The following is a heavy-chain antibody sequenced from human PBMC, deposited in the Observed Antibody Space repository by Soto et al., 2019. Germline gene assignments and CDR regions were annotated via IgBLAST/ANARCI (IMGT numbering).Heavy chain of an antibody. Sequence: QVQLVQSGAEVKKPGASVKVSCKGSGFTFTYCTMHWVRQAPGQGLEWMGWINAGNDNTKYSQNFQGRVTITRDTSASTAYMELSSLRSEDTAVYYCARGHVGGSYRVDYWGQGTLVTVSS. J-gene: IGHJ4*02. V-gene: IGHV1-3*01. CDR3: ARGHVGGSYRVDY. D-gene: IGHD3-16*02. CDR1: GFTFTYCT. CDR2: INAGNDNT.